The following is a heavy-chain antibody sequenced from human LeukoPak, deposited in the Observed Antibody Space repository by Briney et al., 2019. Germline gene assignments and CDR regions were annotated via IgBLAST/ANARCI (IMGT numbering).Heavy chain of an antibody. CDR3: AKDLLAIAVAGTFDY. CDR2: ISGSGGST. CDR1: GFTFSSYS. D-gene: IGHD6-19*01. J-gene: IGHJ4*02. V-gene: IGHV3-23*01. Sequence: GGSLRLSCAASGFTFSSYSMNWVRQAPGKGLEWVSAISGSGGSTYYADSVKGRFTISRDNSKNTLYLQMNSLRAEDTAVYYCAKDLLAIAVAGTFDYWGQGTLVTVSS.